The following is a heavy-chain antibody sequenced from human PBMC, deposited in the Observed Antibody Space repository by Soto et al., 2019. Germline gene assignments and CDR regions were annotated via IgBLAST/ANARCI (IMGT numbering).Heavy chain of an antibody. V-gene: IGHV4-59*12. J-gene: IGHJ4*02. CDR1: GGSISTYY. CDR3: ARAVPGSTGTHHSGSGIFYVSPFDY. Sequence: PSETLSLTCTVSGGSISTYYWSWIRQPPGKGLEWIGYMYNTGSTIYNPSLKSRVTISVDTSKNQFTLKLNSVTAADTAVYYCARAVPGSTGTHHSGSGIFYVSPFDYRGQGALVTVSS. CDR2: MYNTGST. D-gene: IGHD3-10*01.